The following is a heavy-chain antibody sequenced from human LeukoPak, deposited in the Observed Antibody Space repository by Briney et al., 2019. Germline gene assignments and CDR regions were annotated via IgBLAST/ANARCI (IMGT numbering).Heavy chain of an antibody. D-gene: IGHD6-19*01. J-gene: IGHJ6*03. CDR1: GYTLTELS. V-gene: IGHV1-24*01. CDR2: FDPEGGET. CDR3: ATAPVAPTSYYYYYMDV. Sequence: ASVKVSCKVSGYTLTELSMHWVRQAPGKGLEWMGGFDPEGGETIYAQKFQGRVTMTEDTSTDTAYMELSSLRSEDTAVYYCATAPVAPTSYYYYYMDVWGKGTTVTVSS.